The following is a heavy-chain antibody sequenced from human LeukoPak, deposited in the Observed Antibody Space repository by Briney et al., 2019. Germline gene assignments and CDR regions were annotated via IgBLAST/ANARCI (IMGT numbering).Heavy chain of an antibody. D-gene: IGHD3-22*01. Sequence: SETLSLTCAVYGGSFSGYYWSWIRQPPGKGLEWIGEINHVGSTNYNPSLKSRVTISVDTSKNQFSLKLSSVTAADTAVYYCAGWAPNWYDSSGYFDYWGQGTLVTVSS. CDR3: AGWAPNWYDSSGYFDY. J-gene: IGHJ4*02. V-gene: IGHV4-34*01. CDR2: INHVGST. CDR1: GGSFSGYY.